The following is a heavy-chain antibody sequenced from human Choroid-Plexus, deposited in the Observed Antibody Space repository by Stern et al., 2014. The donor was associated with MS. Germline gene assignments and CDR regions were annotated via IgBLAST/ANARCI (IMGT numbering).Heavy chain of an antibody. J-gene: IGHJ4*02. CDR2: ICPMFGVT. V-gene: IGHV1-69*01. CDR3: ARHQGGVAAN. D-gene: IGHD6-13*01. CDR1: GGSFSSFD. Sequence: QVQLVQSGAEVKKPESSVKVSCKASGGSFSSFDISWVRQAPGQRLERLGEICPMFGVTNYAQNFQGRVTFTADESTSTAYMELSSLRSEDTAVYYCARHQGGVAANWGQGTLVTVSS.